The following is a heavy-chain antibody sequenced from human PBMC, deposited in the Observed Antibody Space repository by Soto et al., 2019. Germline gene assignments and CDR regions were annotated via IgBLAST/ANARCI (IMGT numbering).Heavy chain of an antibody. V-gene: IGHV1-69*13. J-gene: IGHJ6*02. CDR2: IIPIFGTA. CDR1: GGTFSSYA. Sequence: SVKVSCKASGGTFSSYAISWVRQAPGQGLELMGGIIPIFGTANYAQKFQGRVTITADESTSTAYMELSSLRSEDTAVYYCAREAPERSGYRFSNYGMDVWGQGTTVTVYS. D-gene: IGHD3-3*01. CDR3: AREAPERSGYRFSNYGMDV.